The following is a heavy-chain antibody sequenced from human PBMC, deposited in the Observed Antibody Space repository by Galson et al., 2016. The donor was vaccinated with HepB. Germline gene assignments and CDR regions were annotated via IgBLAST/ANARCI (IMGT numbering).Heavy chain of an antibody. CDR2: IYYTGST. Sequence: ETLSLTCTVSGGSVSSGSYYWSWIRQPPGKGLEWIGYIYYTGSTYYNPSLKSRVTVSLDTSRNQFSLKLSSVTAADTAVYYCARDRLAAAASWVAFDLWGQGTMVTVSS. J-gene: IGHJ3*01. D-gene: IGHD6-13*01. V-gene: IGHV4-61*01. CDR1: GGSVSSGSYY. CDR3: ARDRLAAAASWVAFDL.